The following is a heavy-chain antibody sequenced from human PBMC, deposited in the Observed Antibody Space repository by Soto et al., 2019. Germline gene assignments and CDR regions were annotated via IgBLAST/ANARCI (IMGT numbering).Heavy chain of an antibody. CDR3: VRPRPSGENYGMDV. CDR1: GLTVSHNY. J-gene: IGHJ6*02. CDR2: LYTEGTT. V-gene: IGHV3-53*01. Sequence: GGSLRLSCVASGLTVSHNYMAWVRQAPEMGLEWVSILYTEGTTYYADSVKGRFTISRDSSKNTLFLQMDSLRAEDTAVYYCVRPRPSGENYGMDVWGQGNTVTVSS. D-gene: IGHD3-16*01.